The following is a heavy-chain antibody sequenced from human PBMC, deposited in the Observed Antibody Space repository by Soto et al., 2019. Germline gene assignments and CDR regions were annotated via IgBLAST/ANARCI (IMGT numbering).Heavy chain of an antibody. CDR2: IRGDGGQT. CDR3: ARDVGLDSDDFFAY. J-gene: IGHJ4*02. Sequence: GGSLRLSCTASGFTFTSYGMGWVRQAPGKGLQWVSTIRGDGGQTHYTDSVKGRFSISRDNSKNTVYLQMDSLRAEDTAMYFCARDVGLDSDDFFAYWGQGTQVTVS. CDR1: GFTFTSYG. V-gene: IGHV3-23*01. D-gene: IGHD3-9*01.